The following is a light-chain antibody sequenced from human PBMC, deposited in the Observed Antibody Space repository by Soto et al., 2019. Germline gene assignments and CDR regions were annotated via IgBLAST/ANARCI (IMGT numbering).Light chain of an antibody. CDR2: GAS. V-gene: IGKV3D-15*01. CDR3: QQYDDWLRLT. Sequence: IVMTQSPATLSVSPGERATLSCRASQSVNIYLAWYQQKPGQAPRLLIFGASYRATGIPARFSGSGPGTEFNLTISSLQSEDFAVYFCQQYDDWLRLTFGGGTKVDIK. CDR1: QSVNIY. J-gene: IGKJ4*01.